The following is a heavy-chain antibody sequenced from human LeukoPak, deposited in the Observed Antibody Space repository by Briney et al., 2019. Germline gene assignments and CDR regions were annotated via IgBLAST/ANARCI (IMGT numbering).Heavy chain of an antibody. Sequence: GGSLRLSCAASGFTFSSDGMHWVRQAPGKGLEWVAVISYDGSNKYYADSVKGRFTISRDNSKNTLYLQMNSLRAEDTAVYYCAKDPDPYGDSKGNWFDPWGQGTLVTVSS. V-gene: IGHV3-30*18. D-gene: IGHD4-17*01. J-gene: IGHJ5*02. CDR3: AKDPDPYGDSKGNWFDP. CDR1: GFTFSSDG. CDR2: ISYDGSNK.